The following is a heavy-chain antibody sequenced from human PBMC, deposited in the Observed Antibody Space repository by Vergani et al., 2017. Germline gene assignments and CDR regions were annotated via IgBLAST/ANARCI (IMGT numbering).Heavy chain of an antibody. Sequence: VQLVESGGDLVQPGGSLRLSCAASGFTFIMHAMSWVRQAPGKGLEWVSTLSASDRRTHYADSVKGRFTISRDISKNTLFLHMISLRPEDTAVYYCAKVGRSEVAGTFGAFDIWGQGTMVTVSS. CDR1: GFTFIMHA. J-gene: IGHJ3*02. V-gene: IGHV3-23*04. CDR3: AKVGRSEVAGTFGAFDI. CDR2: LSASDRRT. D-gene: IGHD6-19*01.